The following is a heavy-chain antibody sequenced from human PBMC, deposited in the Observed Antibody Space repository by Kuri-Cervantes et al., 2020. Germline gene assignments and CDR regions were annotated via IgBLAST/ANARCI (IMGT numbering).Heavy chain of an antibody. J-gene: IGHJ4*02. CDR1: GDSMNNYY. V-gene: IGHV4-38-2*02. CDR3: ARHKLAYYYDSSGYDYFDY. Sequence: GSLKISCTVSGDSMNNYYWSWIRQPPGKGLEWIGSIYHSGSTYYNPSLKSRVTISVDTSKNQFSLKLSSVSAADTAVYYCARHKLAYYYDSSGYDYFDYWGQGTLVTVSS. D-gene: IGHD3-22*01. CDR2: IYHSGST.